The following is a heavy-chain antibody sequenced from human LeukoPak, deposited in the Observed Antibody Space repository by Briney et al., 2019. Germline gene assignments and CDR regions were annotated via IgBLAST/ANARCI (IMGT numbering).Heavy chain of an antibody. V-gene: IGHV4-38-2*02. CDR2: IYHSGST. CDR1: GYSISSSYY. Sequence: SETLSLTCTVSGYSISSSYYWGWLRQPPGKGLEWIGSIYHSGSTYYNPSLKSRVTISVDTSKNQFSLKLSSVTAADTAVYYCAGKRGYYYYMDVWGKGTTVTVSS. J-gene: IGHJ6*03. D-gene: IGHD3-16*01. CDR3: AGKRGYYYYMDV.